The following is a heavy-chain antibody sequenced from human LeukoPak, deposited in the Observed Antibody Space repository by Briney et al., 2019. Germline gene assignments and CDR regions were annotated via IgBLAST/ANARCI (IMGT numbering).Heavy chain of an antibody. CDR2: IYTSGST. Sequence: SQTLSLTCTVSGGSISSGSYYWSWIRQPAGKGLEWIGRIYTSGSTNYNPSLKSRVTISVDTSKNQFSLKLSSVTAADTAVYYCARAAKLYYFDYWGQGTLVTVSS. D-gene: IGHD1-1*01. V-gene: IGHV4-61*02. J-gene: IGHJ4*02. CDR3: ARAAKLYYFDY. CDR1: GGSISSGSYY.